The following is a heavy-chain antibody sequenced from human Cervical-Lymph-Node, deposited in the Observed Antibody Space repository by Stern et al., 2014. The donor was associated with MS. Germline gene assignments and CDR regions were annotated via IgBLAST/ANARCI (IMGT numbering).Heavy chain of an antibody. Sequence: QLVQSGAEVKKPGSSVKVSCKASGGTFSSQAINWVRQAPGHGLEWVGGIIPIFGTPNYAQKVQDRVTITADESTSTAYMDLSSLRSEDTAVYYCATPSTVTVGGMDVWGQGTTVTVSS. CDR3: ATPSTVTVGGMDV. J-gene: IGHJ6*02. D-gene: IGHD4-17*01. CDR2: IIPIFGTP. CDR1: GGTFSSQA. V-gene: IGHV1-69*01.